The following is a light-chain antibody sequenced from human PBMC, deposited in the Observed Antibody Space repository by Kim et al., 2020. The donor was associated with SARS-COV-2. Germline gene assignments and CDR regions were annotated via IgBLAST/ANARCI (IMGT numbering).Light chain of an antibody. CDR2: GAS. J-gene: IGKJ4*01. Sequence: EIQLTQSPSSLSAYVGDRVTITCRASQSIDAYLNWYQHKPGKAPKLLIFGASNLHTGVPSRFSGSGSGTDFTLTINGLQPEDFATYFCQQSYSILTFGGGTKLEI. V-gene: IGKV1-39*01. CDR3: QQSYSILT. CDR1: QSIDAY.